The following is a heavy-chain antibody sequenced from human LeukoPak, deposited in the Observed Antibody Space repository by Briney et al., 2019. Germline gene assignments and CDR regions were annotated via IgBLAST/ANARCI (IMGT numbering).Heavy chain of an antibody. Sequence: SETLSLTCTVSGGSISSGDYYWSWIRQPPGKVLEWIGYIYYSGSTYYNPSLKSRVTISVDTSKNQFSLKLSSVTAADTAVYYCASHMTTVTTGVDYWGQGTLVTVSS. V-gene: IGHV4-30-4*01. J-gene: IGHJ4*02. D-gene: IGHD4-17*01. CDR3: ASHMTTVTTGVDY. CDR1: GGSISSGDYY. CDR2: IYYSGST.